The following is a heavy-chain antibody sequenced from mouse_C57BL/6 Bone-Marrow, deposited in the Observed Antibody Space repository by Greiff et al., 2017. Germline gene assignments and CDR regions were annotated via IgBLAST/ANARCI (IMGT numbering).Heavy chain of an antibody. CDR2: ISSGGSYT. Sequence: EVMLVESGGDLVTPGGSLKLSCAASGFTFSSYGMSWVRQTPDKRLEWVATISSGGSYTYYPDSVKGRFTICRDNAKNTLYLQMSSLKSEDTAMYYCADGYPWFAYWGQGTRVTVSA. D-gene: IGHD2-3*01. V-gene: IGHV5-6*01. CDR3: ADGYPWFAY. CDR1: GFTFSSYG. J-gene: IGHJ3*01.